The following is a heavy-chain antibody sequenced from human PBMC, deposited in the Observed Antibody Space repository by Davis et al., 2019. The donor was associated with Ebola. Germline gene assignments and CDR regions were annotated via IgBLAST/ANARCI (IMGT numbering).Heavy chain of an antibody. CDR3: ARDHFREFSGSTYGMDV. CDR2: IIPIFGTA. D-gene: IGHD3-10*01. V-gene: IGHV1-69*13. J-gene: IGHJ6*04. CDR1: GGTFSSYA. Sequence: AASVKVSCKASGGTFSSYAISWVRQAPGQGLEWMGGIIPIFGTANYAQKFQGRVTITADESTSTAYMELSSLRSEDTAVYYCARDHFREFSGSTYGMDVWGKGTTVTVSS.